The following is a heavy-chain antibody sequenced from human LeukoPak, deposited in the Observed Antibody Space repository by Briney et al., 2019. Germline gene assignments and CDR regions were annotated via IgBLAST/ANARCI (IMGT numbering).Heavy chain of an antibody. V-gene: IGHV4-61*02. D-gene: IGHD6-13*01. CDR1: GGSIGSGNYY. Sequence: SETLSLTCTVSGGSIGSGNYYWNWIRQPAGKGLEWIGRIYTRGGPTYNPSLKSRATISIDTSKDHLSLKLISVTAADTAVYYCARDDKDIAAAGRFWGQGTLVTVSS. J-gene: IGHJ4*02. CDR2: IYTRGGP. CDR3: ARDDKDIAAAGRF.